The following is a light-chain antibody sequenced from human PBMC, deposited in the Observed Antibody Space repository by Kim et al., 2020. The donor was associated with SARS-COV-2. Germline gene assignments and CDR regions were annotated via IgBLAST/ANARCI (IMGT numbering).Light chain of an antibody. Sequence: PGKTARFTCGGNNIGSKSVHWYQQKPGQAPVLVIYYDSDRPSGIPERFSGSNSGNTATLTISRVEAGDEADYYCQVWDSSSDHRGVFGGGTKLTVL. CDR2: YDS. CDR1: NIGSKS. J-gene: IGLJ2*01. CDR3: QVWDSSSDHRGV. V-gene: IGLV3-21*04.